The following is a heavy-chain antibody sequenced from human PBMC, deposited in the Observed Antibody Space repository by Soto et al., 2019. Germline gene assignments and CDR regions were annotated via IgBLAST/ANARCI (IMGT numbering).Heavy chain of an antibody. V-gene: IGHV1-69*06. J-gene: IGHJ5*02. CDR1: GGIFSSNT. Sequence: QVYLVQSGAEVKKPGSSVKISCKASGGIFSSNTINWVRQAGGQGLEWMGGIIPLFGTANYAEKFQGRVTITADKSTKTEYMELTSRRSEDTAVYYCASKAACGVDGYAFDPGGQGTVVTVSS. D-gene: IGHD2-21*02. CDR2: IIPLFGTA. CDR3: ASKAACGVDGYAFDP.